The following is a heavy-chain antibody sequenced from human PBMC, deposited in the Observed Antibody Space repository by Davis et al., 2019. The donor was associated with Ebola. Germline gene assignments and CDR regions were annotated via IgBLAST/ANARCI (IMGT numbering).Heavy chain of an antibody. CDR2: ISYDGSNK. CDR3: AKDSYVGSGGYYYYGMDV. CDR1: GFTFSSYA. Sequence: GGSLRLSCAASGFTFSSYAMHWVRQAPGKGLEWVAVISYDGSNKYYADSVKGRFTISRDNSKKTLYLQMNSLRAEDTAVYYCAKDSYVGSGGYYYYGMDVWGQGTTVTVSS. V-gene: IGHV3-30-3*01. J-gene: IGHJ6*02. D-gene: IGHD3-10*01.